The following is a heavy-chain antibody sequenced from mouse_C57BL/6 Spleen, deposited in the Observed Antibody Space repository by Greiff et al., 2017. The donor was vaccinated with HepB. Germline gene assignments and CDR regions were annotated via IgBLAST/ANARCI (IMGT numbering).Heavy chain of an antibody. J-gene: IGHJ1*03. D-gene: IGHD2-1*01. CDR1: GFTFSSYG. Sequence: DVMLVESGGDLVKPGGSLKLSCAASGFTFSSYGMSWVRQTPDKRLEWVATISSGGSYTYYPDSVKGRFTISRDNAKNTLYLQMSSLKSEDTAMYYCARHGNDWYFDVWGTGTTVTVSS. V-gene: IGHV5-6*02. CDR3: ARHGNDWYFDV. CDR2: ISSGGSYT.